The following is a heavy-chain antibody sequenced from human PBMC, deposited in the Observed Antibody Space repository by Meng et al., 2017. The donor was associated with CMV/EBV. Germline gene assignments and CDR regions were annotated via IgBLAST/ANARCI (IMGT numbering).Heavy chain of an antibody. D-gene: IGHD2-21*01. J-gene: IGHJ6*02. Sequence: SETLSLTCTVSGGSISSSSYYWSWIRQPPGKGLEWIGEINHSGSTNYNPSLKSRVTISVDTSKNQFSLKLSSVTAADTAVYYCATRDGLFPGWGRYYYYGMDVWGQGTTVT. CDR2: INHSGST. CDR1: GGSISSSSYY. V-gene: IGHV4-39*07. CDR3: ATRDGLFPGWGRYYYYGMDV.